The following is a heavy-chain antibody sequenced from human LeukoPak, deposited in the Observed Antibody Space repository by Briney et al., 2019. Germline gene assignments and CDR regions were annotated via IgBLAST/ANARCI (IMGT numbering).Heavy chain of an antibody. Sequence: GGSLRLSCTASGFTFGDYAMSWIRQAPGKGLEWVGFIRSKAYGETADYAASVKGRFTISRDDSKAIAYLQMNSLKTKDTAVYHCTRDRGAYNLYDYWGQGTLVAVSS. J-gene: IGHJ4*02. CDR1: GFTFGDYA. CDR3: TRDRGAYNLYDY. CDR2: IRSKAYGETA. D-gene: IGHD1-1*01. V-gene: IGHV3-49*03.